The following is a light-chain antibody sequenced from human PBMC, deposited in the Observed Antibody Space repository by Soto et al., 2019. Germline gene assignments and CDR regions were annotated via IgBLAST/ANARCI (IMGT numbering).Light chain of an antibody. CDR3: QQRSNWVT. CDR2: TAS. Sequence: DIQMTQSPSSLSASVGDRVTIPCRASQSIRNFLNWYQYKPGQAPRLLIYTASALQGGVPSRFSGSGSGTDFTLTISSLEPEDFAVYYCQQRSNWVTFGQGTRLEIK. V-gene: IGKV1-39*01. J-gene: IGKJ5*01. CDR1: QSIRNF.